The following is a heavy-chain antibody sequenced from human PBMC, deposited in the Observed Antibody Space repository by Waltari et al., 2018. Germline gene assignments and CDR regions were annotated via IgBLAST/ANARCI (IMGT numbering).Heavy chain of an antibody. V-gene: IGHV4-59*02. CDR1: GGSVSGFS. D-gene: IGHD7-27*01. J-gene: IGHJ4*02. Sequence: QVQLQVSGPGLLKPSETLSLTCTVSGGSVSGFSWSWIWQRPGKGLGRNAYFSRKKATNHNPYLKRRMTISVAASRTHMSLGMTCVTAADTAVYFCAREENWDVSEPGAIEFWGQGALVTVSS. CDR2: FSRKKAT. CDR3: AREENWDVSEPGAIEF.